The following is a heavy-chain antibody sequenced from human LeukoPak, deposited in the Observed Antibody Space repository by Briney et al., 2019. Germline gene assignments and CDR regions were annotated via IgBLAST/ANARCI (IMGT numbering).Heavy chain of an antibody. CDR2: ISGSGGST. J-gene: IGHJ5*02. CDR3: AKGYSSSWYNWFDP. V-gene: IGHV3-23*01. D-gene: IGHD6-13*01. Sequence: GSLRLSCAASGFTFSSYAMSWVRQAPGKGLEWVSAISGSGGSTYYADSVKGRFTISRDNSKNTLYLQMNSQRAEDTAVYYCAKGYSSSWYNWFDPWGQGTLVTVSS. CDR1: GFTFSSYA.